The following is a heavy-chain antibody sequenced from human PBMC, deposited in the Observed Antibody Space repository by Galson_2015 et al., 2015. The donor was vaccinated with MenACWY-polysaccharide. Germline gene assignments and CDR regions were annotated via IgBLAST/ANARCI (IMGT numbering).Heavy chain of an antibody. Sequence: SLRLSCAASGFTFSGYWMSWVRQAPGKGLEWVANIKQDGSENYYVDSVKGRITISRDNAKNSLYLQMNSLRAEDTAVYYCARGQKPLGPWGRGPRVTVS. CDR2: IKQDGSEN. CDR1: GFTFSGYW. J-gene: IGHJ5*02. CDR3: ARGQKPLGP. V-gene: IGHV3-7*04.